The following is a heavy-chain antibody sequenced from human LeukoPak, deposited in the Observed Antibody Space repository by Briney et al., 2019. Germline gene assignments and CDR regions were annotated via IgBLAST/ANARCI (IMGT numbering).Heavy chain of an antibody. Sequence: PGGSLRLSCVASGFTFSSYAMSWVRQAPGKGLDWVSAISASGGDTYYADSVRGRFTMSRDNSKNTLYLQLNSLRLEDTAVYYCARESIAVTSTEFDYWGQGTLVTVSS. CDR2: ISASGGDT. CDR3: ARESIAVTSTEFDY. D-gene: IGHD6-19*01. CDR1: GFTFSSYA. V-gene: IGHV3-23*01. J-gene: IGHJ4*02.